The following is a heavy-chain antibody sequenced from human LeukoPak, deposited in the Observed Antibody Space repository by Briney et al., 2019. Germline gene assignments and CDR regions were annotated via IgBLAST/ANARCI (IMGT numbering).Heavy chain of an antibody. Sequence: GDSLRLSCVASGFTFNIYTMSWVRQSPGKGLEWVSTIGTSGDTYYADYAQGRFTISRDNSKNTLYLQMHSLGAEDTAVYYCARSRIVDRRGYFDYWGQGTLVNVSS. CDR1: GFTFNIYT. D-gene: IGHD2-15*01. CDR2: IGTSGDT. V-gene: IGHV3-23*01. CDR3: ARSRIVDRRGYFDY. J-gene: IGHJ4*02.